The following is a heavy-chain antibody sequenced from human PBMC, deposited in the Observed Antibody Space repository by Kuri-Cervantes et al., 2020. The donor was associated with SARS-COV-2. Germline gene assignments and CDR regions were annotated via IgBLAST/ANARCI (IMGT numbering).Heavy chain of an antibody. CDR3: ARTWTNYYYYGMDV. CDR2: IYSGGST. Sequence: GGSLRLSCAASGFTVSSNYMSWVRQAPGKGLEWVSVIYSGGSTYYADSVKGRFTTSRHNSKNTLYLQMNSLRAEDTAVYYCARTWTNYYYYGMDVWGQGTTVTVSS. V-gene: IGHV3-53*04. J-gene: IGHJ6*02. D-gene: IGHD3/OR15-3a*01. CDR1: GFTVSSNY.